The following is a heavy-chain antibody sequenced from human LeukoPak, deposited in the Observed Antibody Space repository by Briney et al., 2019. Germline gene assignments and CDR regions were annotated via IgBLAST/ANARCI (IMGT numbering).Heavy chain of an antibody. J-gene: IGHJ5*02. CDR2: IYYSGST. CDR1: GGSISSGGYY. CDR3: AREATVTTDWFDP. D-gene: IGHD4-11*01. Sequence: SQTLSLTCTVSGGSISSGGYYWSWIRQHPGKGLEWIGYIYYSGSTYYNPSLKSRVTISVDTSKNQFSLKLSSVTAADTAVYYCAREATVTTDWFDPWGQGTLVTVPS. V-gene: IGHV4-31*03.